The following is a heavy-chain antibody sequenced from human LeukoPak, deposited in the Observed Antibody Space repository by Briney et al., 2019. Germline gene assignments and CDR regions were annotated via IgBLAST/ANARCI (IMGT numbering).Heavy chain of an antibody. D-gene: IGHD2-2*01. J-gene: IGHJ5*02. CDR3: ARDRGLGHCSSTSCYGVYNWFDP. CDR1: GGTFSSYA. Sequence: ASVKVSCKASGGTFSSYAISWVRQAPGQGLEWMGGIIPIFGTANYAQKFQGRVTITADESTSTAYMELSSLRSEDTAVYYCARDRGLGHCSSTSCYGVYNWFDPWGQGTLVTVSS. V-gene: IGHV1-69*01. CDR2: IIPIFGTA.